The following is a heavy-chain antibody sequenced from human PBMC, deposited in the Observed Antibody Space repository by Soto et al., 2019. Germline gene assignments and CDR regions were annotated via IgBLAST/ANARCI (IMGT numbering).Heavy chain of an antibody. V-gene: IGHV3-30*18. D-gene: IGHD2-15*01. Sequence: QVQLVESGGGVVQPGRSLRLSCAASGFTFSSYGMHWVRQAPGKGLEWVAVISYDGSNKYYADSVKGRFTISRDNSKNTLYLQMNSLRAEDTAVYYCAKQGGNRVVVVAAIDYWGQGTLVTVSS. CDR1: GFTFSSYG. CDR3: AKQGGNRVVVVAAIDY. CDR2: ISYDGSNK. J-gene: IGHJ4*02.